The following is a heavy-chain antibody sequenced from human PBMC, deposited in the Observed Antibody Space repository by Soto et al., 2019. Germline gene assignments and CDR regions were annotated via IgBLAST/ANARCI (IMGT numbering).Heavy chain of an antibody. Sequence: PSETLSLTCSVSGASVSSSHYWGWIRQPPGKGLEWIGSVSYSGGPYYGPSFKSRITIFVDTSNNQFSLRVRSVTATDTAVYFCARHYNTGAFFDYWGQGKLVTVSS. D-gene: IGHD1-20*01. J-gene: IGHJ4*02. CDR3: ARHYNTGAFFDY. CDR1: GASVSSSHY. V-gene: IGHV4-39*01. CDR2: VSYSGGP.